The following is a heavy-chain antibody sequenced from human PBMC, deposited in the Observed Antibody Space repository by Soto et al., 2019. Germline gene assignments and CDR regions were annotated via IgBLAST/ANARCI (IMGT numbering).Heavy chain of an antibody. V-gene: IGHV3-21*01. CDR3: ARDLRFLEWFFDY. CDR2: ISSSSSYI. J-gene: IGHJ4*02. Sequence: SLRLSCAASGFTFSSYSMNWVRQAPGKGLEWVSSISSSSSYIYYADSVKGRFTISRDNAKNSLYLQMNSLRAEDTAVYYCARDLRFLEWFFDYWGQGTLVTVSS. CDR1: GFTFSSYS. D-gene: IGHD3-3*01.